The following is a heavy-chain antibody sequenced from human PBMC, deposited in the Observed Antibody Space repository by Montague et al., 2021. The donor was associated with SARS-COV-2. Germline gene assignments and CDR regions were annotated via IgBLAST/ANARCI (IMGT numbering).Heavy chain of an antibody. CDR3: ARDIRDYVLREFDF. D-gene: IGHD3-16*01. Sequence: SHSLSLSASGFTFSNHWMSWVRQAPGKGLEWVANIKQDGSEKYYLDSVKGRFTVSRDNAKNSLYLRMSSLRAGDTAVYYCARDIRDYVLREFDFWGQGTLVYVSS. J-gene: IGHJ4*02. V-gene: IGHV3-7*01. CDR1: GFTFSNHW. CDR2: IKQDGSEK.